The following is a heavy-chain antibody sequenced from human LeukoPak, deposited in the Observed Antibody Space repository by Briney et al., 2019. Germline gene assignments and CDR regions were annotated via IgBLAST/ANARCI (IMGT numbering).Heavy chain of an antibody. V-gene: IGHV3-7*01. Sequence: PGGSLGFSCAASGFTFNTFWMSWVRQAPGKGLEWVANIKHDGSEKYYVGSVKGRFTISRDNAKNSLYLQMSSLRADDTAVYYCARVEASGYDYGAFDYWGQGTLVTVSS. CDR3: ARVEASGYDYGAFDY. J-gene: IGHJ4*02. D-gene: IGHD5-12*01. CDR1: GFTFNTFW. CDR2: IKHDGSEK.